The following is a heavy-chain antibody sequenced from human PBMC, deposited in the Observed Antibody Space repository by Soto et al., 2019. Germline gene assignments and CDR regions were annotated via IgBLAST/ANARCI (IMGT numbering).Heavy chain of an antibody. CDR2: FDPEDGET. J-gene: IGHJ6*03. V-gene: IGHV1-24*01. CDR1: GYTLTELS. D-gene: IGHD2-15*01. CDR3: ATGTRTRVPYYYYYMDV. Sequence: ASVKVSCKVSGYTLTELSMHWVRQAPGKGLEWMGGFDPEDGETIYAQKFQGRVTMTDDTSTDTAYMELSSLRSEDTAVYYCATGTRTRVPYYYYYMDVWGKGTTVTVSS.